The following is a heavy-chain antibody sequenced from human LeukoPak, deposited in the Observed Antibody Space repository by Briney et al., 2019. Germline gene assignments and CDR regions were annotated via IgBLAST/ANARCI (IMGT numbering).Heavy chain of an antibody. V-gene: IGHV3-74*01. CDR3: ARGDGDYAFYYYYYMDV. CDR2: INSDGSST. J-gene: IGHJ6*03. Sequence: PGGSLRLSCAASGFTFSSYWMHWVRQAPGKGLVWVSRINSDGSSTSYADSVKGRFTISRDNAKNTLYLQMNSLRAEDTAVYYCARGDGDYAFYYYYYMDVWGKGTTVTISS. D-gene: IGHD4-17*01. CDR1: GFTFSSYW.